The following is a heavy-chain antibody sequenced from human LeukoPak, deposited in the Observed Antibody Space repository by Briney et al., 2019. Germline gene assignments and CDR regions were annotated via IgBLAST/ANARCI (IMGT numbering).Heavy chain of an antibody. V-gene: IGHV3-66*01. J-gene: IGHJ2*01. CDR2: IYSGGST. Sequence: GRSLRLSCAASGFTVSSNYMSWVRQAPGKGLEWVSVIYSGGSTYYADSVKGRFTISRDNSKNTLYLQMNSLRAEDTAVYYCAKGGYSYGYDWYFDLWGRGTLVTVSS. CDR3: AKGGYSYGYDWYFDL. D-gene: IGHD5-18*01. CDR1: GFTVSSNY.